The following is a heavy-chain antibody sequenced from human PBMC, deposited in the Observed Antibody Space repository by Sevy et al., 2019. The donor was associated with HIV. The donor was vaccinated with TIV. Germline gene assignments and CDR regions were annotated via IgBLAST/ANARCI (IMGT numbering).Heavy chain of an antibody. V-gene: IGHV3-23*01. CDR1: GFTFSSYA. J-gene: IGHJ4*02. CDR2: ISGSGGST. CDR3: AKDPDIVVVPAARGTFDY. D-gene: IGHD2-2*01. Sequence: GGSLRLSCAASGFTFSSYAMSWVHQAPGKGLEWVSAISGSGGSTYYADSVKGRFTISRDNSKNTLYLQMNSLRAEDTAVYYCAKDPDIVVVPAARGTFDYWGQGTLVTVSS.